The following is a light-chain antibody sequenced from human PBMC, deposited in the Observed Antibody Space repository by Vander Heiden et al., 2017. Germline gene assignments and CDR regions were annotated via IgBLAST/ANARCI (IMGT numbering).Light chain of an antibody. J-gene: IGLJ2*01. CDR3: QSYYISTHEVV. CDR2: VYN. Sequence: NFILTQPHSVSASQGQTVTISCTRIRCSIASKYVQWYQHRPGTSPTPVIFVYNQRPSGVADRFSGSIASSSNSASLTISGLKAAEVADYYFQSYYISTHEVVFGGGTKLTVL. V-gene: IGLV6-57*01. CDR1: RCSIASKY.